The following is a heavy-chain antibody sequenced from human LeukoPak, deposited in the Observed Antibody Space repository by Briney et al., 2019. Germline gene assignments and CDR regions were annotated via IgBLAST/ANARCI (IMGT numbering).Heavy chain of an antibody. V-gene: IGHV3-23*01. CDR2: ISGSGGST. J-gene: IGHJ2*01. CDR3: AKDWQLTIFGVVSPWYFDL. CDR1: GFTFSSYG. D-gene: IGHD3-3*01. Sequence: PGGSLRLSCAASGFTFSSYGMHWVRQAPGKGLEWVSAISGSGGSTYYADSVKGRFTISRDNSKNTLYLQMNSLRAEDTAVYYCAKDWQLTIFGVVSPWYFDLWGRGTLVTVSS.